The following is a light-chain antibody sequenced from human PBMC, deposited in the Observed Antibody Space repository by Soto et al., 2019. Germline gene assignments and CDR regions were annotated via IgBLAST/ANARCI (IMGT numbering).Light chain of an antibody. J-gene: IGKJ4*01. CDR2: DTS. V-gene: IGKV1-39*01. CDR1: QSIASF. CDR3: LQDYSPLLA. Sequence: DIQMTQSPSSLPASIADTVTITCRASQSIASFLNWLQLKPGKAPKLLISDTSTLQSGVPSRFSGGGSGTEFTLTIRSLQPEDSALYFCLQDYSPLLAFGAATKVDIK.